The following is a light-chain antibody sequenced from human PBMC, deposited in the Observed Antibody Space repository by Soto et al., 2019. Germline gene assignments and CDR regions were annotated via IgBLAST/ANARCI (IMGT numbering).Light chain of an antibody. CDR1: QSLLHRNGYNY. CDR2: LGS. J-gene: IGKJ3*01. Sequence: DIVMTQSPLSLSVTPGEPASISCRCSQSLLHRNGYNYLDWYLQKPGQSPQLLISLGSNRASGDPDRFRGSGSGTDFTLKISRVEAEEVGVYDCMQALQTSFTFGPGTKVDIK. V-gene: IGKV2-28*01. CDR3: MQALQTSFT.